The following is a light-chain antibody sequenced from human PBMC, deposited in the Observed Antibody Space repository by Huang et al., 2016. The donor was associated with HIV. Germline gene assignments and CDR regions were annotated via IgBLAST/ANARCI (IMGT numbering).Light chain of an antibody. CDR1: QGITNS. Sequence: DIQMTQSPSSLSASVGDRVTITCRASQGITNSLAWYQQKPGKGPKLLLYAVSKLESGVPSRFSGSGSGTDYTLTISSLQPEDFATYYCQQYYLTPLTFGQGTKVEIK. CDR2: AVS. V-gene: IGKV1-NL1*01. J-gene: IGKJ1*01. CDR3: QQYYLTPLT.